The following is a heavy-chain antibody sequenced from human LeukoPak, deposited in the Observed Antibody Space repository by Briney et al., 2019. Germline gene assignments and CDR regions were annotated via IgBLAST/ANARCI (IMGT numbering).Heavy chain of an antibody. CDR1: GITFRSYW. CDR3: AKDLRHLLIVERYYGMDV. Sequence: GGSLRLSCAASGITFRSYWMNWVRQAPGKGLEGVAVISYDGSNKYYADSVKGRFTISRDNSKNTLYLQMNSLRAEDAAVYYCAKDLRHLLIVERYYGMDVWGQGTTVTVSS. V-gene: IGHV3-30*18. D-gene: IGHD2-8*01. J-gene: IGHJ6*02. CDR2: ISYDGSNK.